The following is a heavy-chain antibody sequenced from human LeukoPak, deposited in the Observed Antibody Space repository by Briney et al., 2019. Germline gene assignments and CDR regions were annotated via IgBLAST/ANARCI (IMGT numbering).Heavy chain of an antibody. J-gene: IGHJ4*02. D-gene: IGHD5-12*01. V-gene: IGHV3-23*01. CDR3: AKPQAGYASRLFSFRY. CDR2: ISGSGGST. CDR1: GFTFSSYA. Sequence: GGSLRLSCAASGFTFSSYAMSWVRQAPGKGLEWVSAISGSGGSTYYADSVKGRFTISRDNSKNTLYLQMNSLRAEDTAVYYCAKPQAGYASRLFSFRYWGQGTLVTVSS.